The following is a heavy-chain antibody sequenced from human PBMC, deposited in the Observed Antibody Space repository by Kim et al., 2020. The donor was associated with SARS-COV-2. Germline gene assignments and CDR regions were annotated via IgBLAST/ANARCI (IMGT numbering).Heavy chain of an antibody. D-gene: IGHD4-17*01. J-gene: IGHJ6*02. CDR3: AKPSGDYEGFYYYYMDV. V-gene: IGHV3-30*02. Sequence: SVKGRFTISRDNSKNTLYLQMNSLRGEDTAVYFCAKPSGDYEGFYYYYMDVWGQGTTVTVSS.